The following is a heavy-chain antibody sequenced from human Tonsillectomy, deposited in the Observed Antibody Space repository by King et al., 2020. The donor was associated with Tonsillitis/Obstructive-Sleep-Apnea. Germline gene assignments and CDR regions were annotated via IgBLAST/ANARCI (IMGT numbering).Heavy chain of an antibody. Sequence: VQLVESGGGVVQPGRSLRLSCAASAFTFSSYAMHWVRQAPGTGLEWVATISSDGSSTYCVDSLKGRFTVSRDNSKHTLFLQMNSMRAEDTAVYYCAKSPGSGTSYPPSDSWGQGTLVTVSS. V-gene: IGHV3-30*18. CDR2: ISSDGSST. J-gene: IGHJ5*01. CDR1: AFTFSSYA. D-gene: IGHD3-10*01. CDR3: AKSPGSGTSYPPSDS.